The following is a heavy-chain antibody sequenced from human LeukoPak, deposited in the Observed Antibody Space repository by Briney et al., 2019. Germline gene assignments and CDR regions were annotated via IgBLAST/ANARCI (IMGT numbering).Heavy chain of an antibody. Sequence: GGSLRLSCAASGFTFDDYAMHWVRQAPGKGLEWVSGISWNSGSIGYADSVKGRFTISRDNAKNSLYLQMNSLRAEDTALYYCAKDLPAYCGGDCYGMDVWGQGTTVTVSS. J-gene: IGHJ6*02. V-gene: IGHV3-9*01. CDR3: AKDLPAYCGGDCYGMDV. CDR2: ISWNSGSI. CDR1: GFTFDDYA. D-gene: IGHD2-21*01.